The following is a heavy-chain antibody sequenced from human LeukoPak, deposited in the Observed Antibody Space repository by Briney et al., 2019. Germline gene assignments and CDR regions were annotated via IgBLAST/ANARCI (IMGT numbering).Heavy chain of an antibody. V-gene: IGHV1-2*04. J-gene: IGHJ4*02. CDR1: GYTFTGYY. D-gene: IGHD1-20*01. CDR3: ARENDISGIDY. CDR2: INPNSGGT. Sequence: ASVKVSCKASGYTFTGYYMHWVRQAPGQGLEWMGWINPNSGGTNYAQKFQGWVTMTRDTSISTAYMELSRLRSDDTVVYYCARENDISGIDYWGQGTLVTVSS.